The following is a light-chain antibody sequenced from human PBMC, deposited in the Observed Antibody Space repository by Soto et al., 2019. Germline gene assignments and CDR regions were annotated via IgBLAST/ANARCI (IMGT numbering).Light chain of an antibody. Sequence: EIVLTQSPGTLSLSPGERATLSCRASQSFSSSYLAWYQQKPGQAPRLLIYGASSRATGIQDRFSGSGSGTDFTLTISRREAEDFAVYSCQQYGSSPLTFGGGTKVEIK. CDR1: QSFSSSY. V-gene: IGKV3-20*01. CDR2: GAS. J-gene: IGKJ4*01. CDR3: QQYGSSPLT.